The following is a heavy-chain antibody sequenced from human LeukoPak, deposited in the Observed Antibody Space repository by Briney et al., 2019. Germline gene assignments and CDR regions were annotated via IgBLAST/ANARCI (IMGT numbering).Heavy chain of an antibody. V-gene: IGHV3-11*01. CDR3: AREVQGSGRDFDY. CDR1: GFSFSDFY. D-gene: IGHD1-26*01. CDR2: IGTRSNPI. Sequence: GGSLRLSCAASGFSFSDFYMSWIRQAPGMGLEWISYIGTRSNPIYYADSVKGRFTISRDDAKNSLYLQMNSLRDEDTAVYFCAREVQGSGRDFDYWGQGTLVTVSS. J-gene: IGHJ4*02.